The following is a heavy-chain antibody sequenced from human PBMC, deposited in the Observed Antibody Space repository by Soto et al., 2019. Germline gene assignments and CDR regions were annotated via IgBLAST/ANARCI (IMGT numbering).Heavy chain of an antibody. J-gene: IGHJ4*02. CDR2: IKQDGSEK. Sequence: GGSLRLSCAASGFTFSNHWINWIRQTPGRGLEWLAVIKQDGSEKYYVDSVKGRFTVSRDNAMNSAYLQMNSLRVDDTAVYYCARDWYMDYWGQGTLDTVSS. CDR3: ARDWYMDY. V-gene: IGHV3-7*04. CDR1: GFTFSNHW. D-gene: IGHD1-20*01.